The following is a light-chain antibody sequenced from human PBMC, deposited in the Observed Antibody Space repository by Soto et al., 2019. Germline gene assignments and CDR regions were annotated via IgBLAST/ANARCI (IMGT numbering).Light chain of an antibody. Sequence: DIEMTQSPSTLPASVGDTVTITCRAGQTIGSWLAWYQQKLGRAPKLLIYDASTLESGVPSRFSGSGSGTEFTPTITSPQPDDFATYYCQQYSSFSTFGQGTKV. CDR2: DAS. V-gene: IGKV1-5*01. J-gene: IGKJ1*01. CDR3: QQYSSFST. CDR1: QTIGSW.